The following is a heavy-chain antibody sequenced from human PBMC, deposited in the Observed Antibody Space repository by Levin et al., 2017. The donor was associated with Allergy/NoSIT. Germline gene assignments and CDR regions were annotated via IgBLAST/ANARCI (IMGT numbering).Heavy chain of an antibody. CDR1: GFTVSNNY. V-gene: IGHV3-53*01. Sequence: LSFTCAASGFTVSNNYMIWVRQAPGKGLEWVSLIYSGGSTYYADSVKGRFTISRDNSKNIVYLQMNSLRAEDTAVYYCARDGAAARTGSWGWGQGTLVTVSS. CDR2: IYSGGST. J-gene: IGHJ4*02. D-gene: IGHD6-13*01. CDR3: ARDGAAARTGSWG.